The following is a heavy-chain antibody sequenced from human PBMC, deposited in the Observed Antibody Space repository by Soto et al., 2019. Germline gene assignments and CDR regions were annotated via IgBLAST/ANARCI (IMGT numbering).Heavy chain of an antibody. J-gene: IGHJ6*02. CDR1: GYSFSNFY. CDR3: ARGAVVVPNGLIAGMDV. V-gene: IGHV1-46*01. D-gene: IGHD2-15*01. Sequence: ASVKVSCKPSGYSFSNFYVHWVRQAPGQGLEWMGIIDPSSGTTSYTQKFQERVTMTRDTSMSNVYMELSRLRSEDTAVYYCARGAVVVPNGLIAGMDVWGPGTTVTVSS. CDR2: IDPSSGTT.